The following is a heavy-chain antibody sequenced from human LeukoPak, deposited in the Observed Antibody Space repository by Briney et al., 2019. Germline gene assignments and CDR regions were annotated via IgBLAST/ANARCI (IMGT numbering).Heavy chain of an antibody. CDR1: GGSFTSYY. CDR3: ARELYGSGLGPLWY. Sequence: SETLSLTCTVSGGSFTSYYWSWIRQPAEKGLEWIGRIHTSGSTDYNPSVKSRVTMSVDTSKNQFSLKLTSVTAADTAVYYCARELYGSGLGPLWYWGQGTLVTVSS. J-gene: IGHJ4*02. D-gene: IGHD6-19*01. V-gene: IGHV4-4*07. CDR2: IHTSGST.